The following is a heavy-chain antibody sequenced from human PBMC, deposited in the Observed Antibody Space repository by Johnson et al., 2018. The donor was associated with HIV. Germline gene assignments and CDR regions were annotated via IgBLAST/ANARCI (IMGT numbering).Heavy chain of an antibody. V-gene: IGHV3-74*01. CDR1: GFTFSHYW. CDR2: MRGDGSGI. CDR3: VRENDSFDL. Sequence: VQLVESGGGLVQPGGSLRLSCAASGFTFSHYWMHWVRQVPGKGLVWLSFMRGDGSGITYADSVKGRFTISRDNARNTLYQQMNPLRAEDTALYCCVRENDSFDLWGQGTMVTVSS. J-gene: IGHJ3*01.